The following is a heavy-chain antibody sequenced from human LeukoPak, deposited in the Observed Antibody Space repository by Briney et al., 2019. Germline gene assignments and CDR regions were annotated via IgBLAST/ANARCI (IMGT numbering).Heavy chain of an antibody. CDR1: GFTFSSYG. V-gene: IGHV3-33*08. Sequence: PGGSLRLSCAASGFTFSSYGMHWVRQAPGKGLEWVAVIWYDGSNKYYADSVKGRFTISRDNSKNTLYLQMNSLRAEDTAVYYCARDLGDCSGGSCYSYYYYGMDVWGQGTTVTVSS. CDR2: IWYDGSNK. J-gene: IGHJ6*02. D-gene: IGHD2-15*01. CDR3: ARDLGDCSGGSCYSYYYYGMDV.